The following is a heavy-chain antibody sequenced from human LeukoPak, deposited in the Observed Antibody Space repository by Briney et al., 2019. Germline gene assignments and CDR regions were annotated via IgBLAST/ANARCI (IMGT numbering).Heavy chain of an antibody. CDR2: IKKDGSEK. CDR3: ARDRGSYRYFDY. Sequence: GGSLRLSCAASGFTFSSYWMSWVRQAPGKGLEWVANIKKDGSEKYYVDSVKGRFTISRDNAKNSLYLQMNSLRAEDTALYYCARDRGSYRYFDYWGQGTLVTVSS. CDR1: GFTFSSYW. V-gene: IGHV3-7*01. D-gene: IGHD3-10*01. J-gene: IGHJ4*02.